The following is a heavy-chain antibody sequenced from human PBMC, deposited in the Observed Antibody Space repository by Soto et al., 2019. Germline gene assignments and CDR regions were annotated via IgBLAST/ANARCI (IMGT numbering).Heavy chain of an antibody. CDR2: INPNSGGT. CDR3: ARIITMIVVVTEGWFDT. Sequence: SSVKVSCKASGYTFTGYYMHWVRQAPGQGLEWMGWINPNSGGTNYAQKFQGRVTMTRDTSISTAYMELSRLRSDDTAVYYCARIITMIVVVTEGWFDTWGQGTLVTVSS. J-gene: IGHJ5*02. CDR1: GYTFTGYY. V-gene: IGHV1-2*02. D-gene: IGHD3-22*01.